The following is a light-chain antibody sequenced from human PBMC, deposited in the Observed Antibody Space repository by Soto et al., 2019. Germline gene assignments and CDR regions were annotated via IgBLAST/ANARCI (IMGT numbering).Light chain of an antibody. Sequence: EIVLTQSPGTLSLSPGERATLSRRASQSVSSSYLAWYQQKPGQAPRLLIYDASSRATGIPDRFSGSGSGTDFTLTISRLEPEDFALYYCQQYGSSPFTFGPGTKVDIK. CDR2: DAS. V-gene: IGKV3-20*01. CDR3: QQYGSSPFT. J-gene: IGKJ3*01. CDR1: QSVSSSY.